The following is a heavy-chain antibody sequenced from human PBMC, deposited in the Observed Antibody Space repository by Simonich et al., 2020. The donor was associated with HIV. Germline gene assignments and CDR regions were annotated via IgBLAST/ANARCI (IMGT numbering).Heavy chain of an antibody. J-gene: IGHJ4*02. CDR3: ARGPYPNYYGPGSYWGGFDY. CDR1: GYTFTGNY. CDR2: NNPNRGDT. D-gene: IGHD3-10*01. V-gene: IGHV1-2*02. Sequence: QVQLVQSGAEVKKPGASVKVSCKASGYTFTGNYMHWVRQAPGQGLECRGWNNPNRGDTNYAQKLQGRVIMTRDTSINTAYMELSRLRSDDTAVYYCARGPYPNYYGPGSYWGGFDYWGQGSLVTVSS.